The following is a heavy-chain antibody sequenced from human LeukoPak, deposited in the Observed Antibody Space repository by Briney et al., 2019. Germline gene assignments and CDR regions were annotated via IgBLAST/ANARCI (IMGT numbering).Heavy chain of an antibody. V-gene: IGHV1-2*02. Sequence: ASVKVSCKASGYTFTGYYMHWVRQAPGQGLEWMAWINPDSGGTNFAQKFQGRVTMTRDTSTSTVYMELSSLRSEDTAVYYCARRQPWGRDGYHGGFDYWGQGTLVTVSS. CDR1: GYTFTGYY. CDR3: ARRQPWGRDGYHGGFDY. CDR2: INPDSGGT. J-gene: IGHJ4*02. D-gene: IGHD5-24*01.